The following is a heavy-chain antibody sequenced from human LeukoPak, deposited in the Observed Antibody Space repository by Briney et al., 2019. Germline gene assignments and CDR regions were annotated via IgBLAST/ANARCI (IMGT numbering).Heavy chain of an antibody. J-gene: IGHJ3*01. Sequence: GGSLRLSCAASGFTFSTYWMHWVRQAPGKGLVWVSRINSAGSSTAYADSVKGRFTISRDNAKNTLSLQMNSLRAEDTAVYFCVRDGLGVQDRYDAFDVWGRGTMVTVSS. V-gene: IGHV3-74*01. CDR1: GFTFSTYW. CDR2: INSAGSST. CDR3: VRDGLGVQDRYDAFDV. D-gene: IGHD1-1*01.